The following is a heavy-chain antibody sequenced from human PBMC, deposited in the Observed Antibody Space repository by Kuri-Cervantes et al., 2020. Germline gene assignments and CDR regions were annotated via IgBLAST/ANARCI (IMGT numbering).Heavy chain of an antibody. CDR1: GFTFSSYG. CDR2: IGYDGSNK. CDR3: ALGDYYYYGMDV. J-gene: IGHJ6*02. D-gene: IGHD3-16*01. Sequence: GGSLRLSCAASGFTFSSYGMHWVRQAPGKGLEWVAVIGYDGSNKYYADSVKGRFTISRDNSKNTLYLQMNSLRAEDTAVYYCALGDYYYYGMDVWGQGTTVTVSS. V-gene: IGHV3-30*02.